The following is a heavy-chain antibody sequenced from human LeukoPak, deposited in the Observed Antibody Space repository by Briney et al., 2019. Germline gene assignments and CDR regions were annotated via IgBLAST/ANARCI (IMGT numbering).Heavy chain of an antibody. V-gene: IGHV6-1*01. CDR1: GDSVSSNSAA. CDR2: TYYRSKWYS. J-gene: IGHJ4*02. D-gene: IGHD3-10*01. Sequence: SQTLSLTCAISGDSVSSNSAAWNWIRQSPSRGLEWLGRTYYRSKWYSYYAPSVKSRITINPDTSKNQFSLQLKSVTPEDTAVYYCARMVGLVSDYWGQGTLVTVSS. CDR3: ARMVGLVSDY.